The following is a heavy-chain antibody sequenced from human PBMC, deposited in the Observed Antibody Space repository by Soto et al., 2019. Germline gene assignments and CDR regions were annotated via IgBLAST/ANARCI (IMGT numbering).Heavy chain of an antibody. V-gene: IGHV1-2*02. J-gene: IGHJ5*02. CDR3: ARETDDFTNGAHDP. CDR1: GYSFTGYY. D-gene: IGHD4-4*01. CDR2: IIPHSGET. Sequence: QVQLVQSGAEVKRPGASVKVSCKASGYSFTGYYMHWVRQAPGQGLEWMGWIIPHSGETNYAQKFQARVTLTRDTSISTAYMQLSGLTSDETAVYYCARETDDFTNGAHDPWGQGTLVTVSS.